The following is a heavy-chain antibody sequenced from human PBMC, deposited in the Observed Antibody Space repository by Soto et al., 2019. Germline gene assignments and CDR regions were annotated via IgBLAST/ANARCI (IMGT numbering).Heavy chain of an antibody. Sequence: QVQLQESGPGLVKPSETLSLTCTVSGGSINGYYWSWIRQPPGKGLEWIGWIYYIGSTNYNTSLQSRVTISADTSKNQFSLKLTSVTAADTAVYYCARDRAHYFDTWGQGTLVTVSS. CDR1: GGSINGYY. J-gene: IGHJ4*02. V-gene: IGHV4-59*01. CDR2: IYYIGST. CDR3: ARDRAHYFDT.